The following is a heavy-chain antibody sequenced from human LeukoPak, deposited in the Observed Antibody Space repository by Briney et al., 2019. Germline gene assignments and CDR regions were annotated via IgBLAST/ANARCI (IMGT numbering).Heavy chain of an antibody. CDR3: VRQAGAS. J-gene: IGHJ5*02. CDR1: GFSISNYW. Sequence: GGSLRLSCAVSGFSISNYWMTWVRQAPGKGLGWVANIKGEGSERYYVDSVKGRFTISRDNAKNSLYLQMNSLGAEDTAGYSCVRQAGASWGQGTLVTVSS. CDR2: IKGEGSER. D-gene: IGHD6-19*01. V-gene: IGHV3-7*01.